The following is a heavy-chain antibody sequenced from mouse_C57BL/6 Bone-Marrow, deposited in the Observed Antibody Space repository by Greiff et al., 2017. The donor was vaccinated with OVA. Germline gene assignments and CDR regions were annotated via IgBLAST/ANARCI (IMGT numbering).Heavy chain of an antibody. J-gene: IGHJ2*01. V-gene: IGHV5-17*01. CDR1: GFTFSDYG. CDR2: ISSGSSTI. D-gene: IGHD2-5*01. Sequence: EVKVVESGGGLVKPGGSLKLSCAASGFTFSDYGMHWVRQAPEKGLEWVAYISSGSSTIYYADTVKGRFTISRDNAKNTLFLQMTSLRSEDTAMYYCARPNSNYAYYFDYWGQGTTLTVSS. CDR3: ARPNSNYAYYFDY.